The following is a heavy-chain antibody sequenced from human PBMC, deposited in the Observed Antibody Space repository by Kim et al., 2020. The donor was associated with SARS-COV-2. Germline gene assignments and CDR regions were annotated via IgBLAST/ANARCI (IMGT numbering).Heavy chain of an antibody. J-gene: IGHJ4*02. Sequence: KVRFTISRDDSKNTLYLQMNSLKTEDTAVYYCTTAPFAYYDFWSGYPFDYWGQGTLVTVSS. CDR3: TTAPFAYYDFWSGYPFDY. D-gene: IGHD3-3*01. V-gene: IGHV3-15*01.